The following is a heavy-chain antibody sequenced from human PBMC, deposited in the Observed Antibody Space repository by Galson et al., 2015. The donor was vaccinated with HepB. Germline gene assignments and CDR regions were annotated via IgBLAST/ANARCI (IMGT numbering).Heavy chain of an antibody. D-gene: IGHD6-6*01. Sequence: SVKVSCKASGGTFSSYTISWVRQAPGQGLEWMGRINPNSGGTNYAQKFQGRVTMTRDTSISTAYMELSRLRSDDTAVYYCARDRSRVKSIAAPTRYMDVWGKGTTVTVSS. V-gene: IGHV1-2*02. CDR3: ARDRSRVKSIAAPTRYMDV. CDR2: INPNSGGT. J-gene: IGHJ6*03. CDR1: GGTFSSYT.